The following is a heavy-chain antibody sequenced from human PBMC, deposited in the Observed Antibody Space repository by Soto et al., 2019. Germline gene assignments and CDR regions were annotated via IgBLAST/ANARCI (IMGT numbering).Heavy chain of an antibody. D-gene: IGHD3-3*01. V-gene: IGHV4-30-4*01. J-gene: IGHJ3*02. CDR3: ARDYNFGSGYETDGASDI. CDR2: IYYSGST. CDR1: GGSISSGDYY. Sequence: PSETLSLTCTVSGGSISSGDYYWSWIRQPPGKGLECIGYIYYSGSTYYNPSLKSRVTISVDTSNNQFSLKLSSLTAADTAVYYYARDYNFGSGYETDGASDIWDQETMLAVS.